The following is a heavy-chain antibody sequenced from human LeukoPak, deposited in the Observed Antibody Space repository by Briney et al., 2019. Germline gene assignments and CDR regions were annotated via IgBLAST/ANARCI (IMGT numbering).Heavy chain of an antibody. Sequence: GESLKISCKGSGYTFTSHWIGWVRQMPGKGLEWMGIIYPGDSDSRYSPSFQGQVTISADKSISTAYLQWSSLKASDTALYYCARRLGPYSYADYWGQGTLVTVSS. CDR2: IYPGDSDS. CDR3: ARRLGPYSYADY. J-gene: IGHJ4*02. V-gene: IGHV5-51*01. D-gene: IGHD4-11*01. CDR1: GYTFTSHW.